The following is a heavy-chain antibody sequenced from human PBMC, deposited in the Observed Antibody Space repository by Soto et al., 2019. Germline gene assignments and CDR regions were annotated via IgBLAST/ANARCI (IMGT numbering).Heavy chain of an antibody. V-gene: IGHV1-8*01. Sequence: QVKLVQSGAEVKTPGASVKVSCKASGYTFATYDINWVRQAPGQGLEWMGWMNPNSGNTGYAQKFQGRLTMTGDTALRRATMELSSLRNEDTAVYYCVRSDGSIFNWLASWGQGTLVTVSA. CDR1: GYTFATYD. CDR2: MNPNSGNT. CDR3: VRSDGSIFNWLAS. D-gene: IGHD2-21*01. J-gene: IGHJ5*01.